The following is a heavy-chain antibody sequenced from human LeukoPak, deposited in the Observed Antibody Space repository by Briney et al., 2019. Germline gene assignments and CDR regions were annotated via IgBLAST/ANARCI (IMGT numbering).Heavy chain of an antibody. Sequence: GGSLRLSCAASGFTFDDYAMHWVRQAPGKGLEWVSGISWNSGSTGYADSVKGRFTISRDNAKNSLYLQMNSLRAEDTALYYCAKDLSSSWYEAPFDYWGQGTLVTVSS. V-gene: IGHV3-9*01. J-gene: IGHJ4*02. CDR3: AKDLSSSWYEAPFDY. CDR1: GFTFDDYA. D-gene: IGHD6-13*01. CDR2: ISWNSGST.